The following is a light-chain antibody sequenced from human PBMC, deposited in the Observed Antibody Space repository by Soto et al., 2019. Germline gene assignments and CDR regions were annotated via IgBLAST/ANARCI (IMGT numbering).Light chain of an antibody. CDR2: RAS. Sequence: EIVMTQSPPALSVSPGERATLSCRASQSITTNVAWFQQKPGQAPSLLIFRASVSASGVPARFSGSGSGTEFTLTINGLQSEDFAVYFCHQYENWPKTFGQGTKVDIK. CDR3: HQYENWPKT. CDR1: QSITTN. J-gene: IGKJ1*01. V-gene: IGKV3-15*01.